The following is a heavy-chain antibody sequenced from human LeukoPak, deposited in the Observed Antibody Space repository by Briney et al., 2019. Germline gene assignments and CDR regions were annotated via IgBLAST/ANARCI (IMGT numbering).Heavy chain of an antibody. J-gene: IGHJ4*02. CDR2: INHSGTT. CDR1: GGSFSGYY. V-gene: IGHV4-34*01. Sequence: SETLSLTCAVYGGSFSGYYWSWIRQPPGKGLEWIGEINHSGTTNYNPPIKSRVTISVDTSKNQFSLKLSSVTAADTAVYYCARGDLMATYDWGQGTLVTVSS. D-gene: IGHD5-12*01. CDR3: ARGDLMATYD.